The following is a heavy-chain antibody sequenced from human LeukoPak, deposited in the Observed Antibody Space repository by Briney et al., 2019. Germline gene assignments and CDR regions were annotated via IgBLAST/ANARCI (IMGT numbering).Heavy chain of an antibody. V-gene: IGHV1-2*02. J-gene: IGHJ1*01. D-gene: IGHD3-10*01. CDR3: ARLTRWVAEYFQH. CDR2: INPNSGGT. Sequence: GASVKVSCKASGYTFTGYYMHWVRQAPGQGLEWMGWINPNSGGTNYAQKFQGRVTMTRDTSISTAYMELSRLRSDDTAVYYCARLTRWVAEYFQHWGQGTLVTVSS. CDR1: GYTFTGYY.